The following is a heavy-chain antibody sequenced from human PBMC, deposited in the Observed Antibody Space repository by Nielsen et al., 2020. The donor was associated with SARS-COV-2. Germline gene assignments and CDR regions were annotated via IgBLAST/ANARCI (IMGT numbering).Heavy chain of an antibody. D-gene: IGHD3-22*01. Sequence: GVLKISCAASGFTFSSYDMHWVRQATGKGLEWVSAIGTAGDTYYPGSVKGRFTISRENAKNSLYLQMNSLRAGDTAVYYCARVAYYYDSSGYRYYWYFDLWGRGTLVTVSS. CDR2: IGTAGDT. CDR1: GFTFSSYD. J-gene: IGHJ2*01. V-gene: IGHV3-13*04. CDR3: ARVAYYYDSSGYRYYWYFDL.